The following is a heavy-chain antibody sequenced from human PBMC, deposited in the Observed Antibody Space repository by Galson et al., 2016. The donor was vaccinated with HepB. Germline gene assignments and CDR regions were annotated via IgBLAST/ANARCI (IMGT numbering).Heavy chain of an antibody. CDR2: ISGGNGNT. CDR1: GYSFTGNA. V-gene: IGHV1-3*01. CDR3: ARDLRLQQWFRGAMDV. J-gene: IGHJ6*02. Sequence: SVKVSCKASGYSFTGNAIHWVRQAPGQRLEWMGWISGGNGNTQYSQKFQGRVTITRDTSANTIYMELSTLRPEDTAVYYCARDLRLQQWFRGAMDVWGQGTTVTVSS. D-gene: IGHD5-18*01.